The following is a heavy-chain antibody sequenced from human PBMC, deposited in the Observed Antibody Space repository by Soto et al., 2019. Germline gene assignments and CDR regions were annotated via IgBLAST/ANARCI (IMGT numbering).Heavy chain of an antibody. CDR3: ARLRSLYSSGRGNSFDP. Sequence: QVQLQESGPGLVKPSETLSLTCTVSGGSISGYYWSWVRQPPGKRLELIGYIYYSGSTLYNPSLKGRVTISLDTSKNQFSLNLTSVTAADTAVYYCARLRSLYSSGRGNSFDPWGQGTLVTVSS. J-gene: IGHJ5*02. D-gene: IGHD6-19*01. V-gene: IGHV4-59*01. CDR1: GGSISGYY. CDR2: IYYSGST.